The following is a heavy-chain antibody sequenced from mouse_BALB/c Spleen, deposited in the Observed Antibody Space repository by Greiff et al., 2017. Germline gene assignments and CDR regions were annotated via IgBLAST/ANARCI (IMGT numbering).Heavy chain of an antibody. J-gene: IGHJ4*01. D-gene: IGHD1-1*01. CDR3: ARVNYYGSSSGYYAMDY. Sequence: EVQVVESGGGLVQPGGSLRLSCATSGFTFTDYYMSWVRQPPGKALEWLGFIRNKANGYTTEYSASVKGRFTISRDNSQSILYLQMNTLRAEDSATYYCARVNYYGSSSGYYAMDYWGQGTSVTVSS. V-gene: IGHV7-3*02. CDR1: GFTFTDYY. CDR2: IRNKANGYTT.